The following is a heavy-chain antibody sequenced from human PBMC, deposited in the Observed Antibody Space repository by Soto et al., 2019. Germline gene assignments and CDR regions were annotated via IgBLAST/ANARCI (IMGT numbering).Heavy chain of an antibody. Sequence: QVQLQESGPGLVKTSETLSLTCTVSGDSMNPYYWSWIRQPPGKGLEWIGYIYFSGSTNFNPSLKSRVTLSLDTSQGEFFLKLTSVTAADTAVYYCARAWAVPGSHWGDWGRGTLVTVSS. D-gene: IGHD6-19*01. CDR3: ARAWAVPGSHWGD. J-gene: IGHJ4*02. CDR1: GDSMNPYY. V-gene: IGHV4-59*01. CDR2: IYFSGST.